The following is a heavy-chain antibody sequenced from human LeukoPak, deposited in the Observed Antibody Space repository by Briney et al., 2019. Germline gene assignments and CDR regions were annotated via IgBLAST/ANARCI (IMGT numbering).Heavy chain of an antibody. J-gene: IGHJ4*02. D-gene: IGHD3-10*01. CDR3: AKPRVRGVRYFDF. CDR1: GFTFRSHS. V-gene: IGHV3-48*01. CDR2: ISSTSGTI. Sequence: GGSLRLSCAASGFTFRSHSMSWVRQGPGKGLECVSYISSTSGTIYYADSVKGRFTISRDNSKNTPYLQMNSLRTEDTGVYYCAKPRVRGVRYFDFWGQGTLVT.